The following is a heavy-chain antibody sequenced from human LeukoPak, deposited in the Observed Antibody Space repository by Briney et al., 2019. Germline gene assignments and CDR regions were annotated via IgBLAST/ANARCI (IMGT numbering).Heavy chain of an antibody. Sequence: GGSLRLSCAVSGFTVSGNYMSWVRQAPGKGLEWVSLIYSGGTTYYADSVKGRFTISRDNSKNTLYLQMNSLRAEDTAVYYCAKAHMITFGGVIVTGENFDYWGQGTLVTVSS. CDR3: AKAHMITFGGVIVTGENFDY. D-gene: IGHD3-16*02. CDR1: GFTVSGNY. CDR2: IYSGGTT. V-gene: IGHV3-53*05. J-gene: IGHJ4*02.